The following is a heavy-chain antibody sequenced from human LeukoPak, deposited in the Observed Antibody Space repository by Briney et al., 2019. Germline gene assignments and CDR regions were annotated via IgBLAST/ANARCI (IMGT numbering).Heavy chain of an antibody. D-gene: IGHD6-19*01. Sequence: PGGSLRLSCAASGFTFRRYGMSWVRQAPGKGLEWVSAISGSGGGSTYYADSVKGRFTISRDNSKNTLYLQMNSLRAEDTAVYYCARDLGYSSGWLTREAWGQGTLVTVSS. V-gene: IGHV3-23*01. CDR2: ISGSGGGST. CDR3: ARDLGYSSGWLTREA. J-gene: IGHJ5*02. CDR1: GFTFRRYG.